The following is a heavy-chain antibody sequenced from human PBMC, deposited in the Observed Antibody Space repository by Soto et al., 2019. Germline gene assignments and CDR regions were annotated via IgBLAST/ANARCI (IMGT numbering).Heavy chain of an antibody. D-gene: IGHD1-26*01. J-gene: IGHJ4*02. V-gene: IGHV4-61*01. Sequence: SETLSLTCTVSGGSVSSGSYYWSWIRQPPGKGLEWIGYIYYSGSTNYNPSLKSRVTISVDTSKNQFSLKLSSVTAADTAVYYCGRALVGATIPHFDYWGQGTLVTISS. CDR1: GGSVSSGSYY. CDR3: GRALVGATIPHFDY. CDR2: IYYSGST.